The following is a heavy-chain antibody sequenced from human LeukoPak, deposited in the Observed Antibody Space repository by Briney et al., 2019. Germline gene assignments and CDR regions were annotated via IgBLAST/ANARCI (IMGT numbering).Heavy chain of an antibody. CDR1: GGSISSFY. J-gene: IGHJ6*02. D-gene: IGHD3-10*01. CDR2: IYHTGST. CDR3: ARMTMIRNGAWYYYGMDV. V-gene: IGHV4-59*01. Sequence: SETLSLTCTVSGGSISSFYWSWIRQPPGKRLEWIGYIYHTGSTNFNPSLKSRVTISEDTSKNQFSLKLSSVTAADTAVYYCARMTMIRNGAWYYYGMDVWGQGTTVTVSS.